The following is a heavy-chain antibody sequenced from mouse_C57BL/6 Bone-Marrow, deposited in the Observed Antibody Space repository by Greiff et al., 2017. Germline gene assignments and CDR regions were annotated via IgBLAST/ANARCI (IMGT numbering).Heavy chain of an antibody. Sequence: VQLVESGPELVKPGASVKMSCKASGYTFTDYYMHWVKQKPGKGLEWIGEIYPGSGNTYYNEKFKGKATLTADTSSSTAYMQLSSLTSEDSAVYCCAVWQAWFAYWGQGTLVTVSA. CDR1: YTFTDYYM. CDR3: VWQAWFAY. D-gene: IGHD2-10*02. CDR2: YPGSGNTY. V-gene: IGHV1-83*01. J-gene: IGHJ3*01.